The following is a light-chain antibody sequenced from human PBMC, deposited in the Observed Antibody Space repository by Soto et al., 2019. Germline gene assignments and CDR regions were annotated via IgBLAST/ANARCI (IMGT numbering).Light chain of an antibody. J-gene: IGLJ1*01. CDR2: DVS. Sequence: QSVLTQPASVSGSPGQSITISCTGTSSDVGGYNYVSWYQQHPGKAPKLMIYDVSNRPSGVSNRFSGSKSGNTASLTISGFEAEDEAEYYCSSYSSSSALLDVFGTGTKLTVL. CDR3: SSYSSSSALLDV. V-gene: IGLV2-14*01. CDR1: SSDVGGYNY.